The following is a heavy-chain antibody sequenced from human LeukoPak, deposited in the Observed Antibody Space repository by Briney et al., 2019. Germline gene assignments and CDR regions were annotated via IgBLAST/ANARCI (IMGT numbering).Heavy chain of an antibody. CDR2: ISNDGSRK. V-gene: IGHV3-30*03. J-gene: IGHJ4*02. D-gene: IGHD3-3*01. Sequence: GGSLGLSCAPSGFTFSRHGMHWVRQAPGKGLEWVAIISNDGSRKYYAHSVEGRFTISRDNSKNTLYLQMDSLRAEDTAVYYCARDRAWNYFDYWGQGTLVTVSS. CDR1: GFTFSRHG. CDR3: ARDRAWNYFDY.